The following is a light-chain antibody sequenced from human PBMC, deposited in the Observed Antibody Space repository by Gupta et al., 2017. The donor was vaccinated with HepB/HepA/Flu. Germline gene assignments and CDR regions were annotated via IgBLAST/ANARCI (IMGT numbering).Light chain of an antibody. CDR2: GAS. V-gene: IGKV3-15*01. CDR1: QSISSN. J-gene: IGKJ1*01. Sequence: EIVMTQSPASLSVSPGERATLSCRASQSISSNLAWYQQKPGQAPRLLIYGASTRDSGVPARCSGSGSGKVFILTISSQQSEYVAFYYCQHDSNCTCTFGQGTTLEIK. CDR3: QHDSNCTCT.